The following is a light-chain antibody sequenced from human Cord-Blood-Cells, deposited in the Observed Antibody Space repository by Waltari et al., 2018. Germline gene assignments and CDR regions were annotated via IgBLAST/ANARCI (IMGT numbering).Light chain of an antibody. Sequence: QSVLTQPHSVSAAPGQKVTTSCSGSSPNIGNNYVSWYQQLPGTAPKLLIYDNNKRPSGIPDRFSGSKSGTSATLGITGLQTGDEADYYCGTWDSSLSAGVFGGGTKLTVL. CDR2: DNN. CDR1: SPNIGNNY. V-gene: IGLV1-51*01. CDR3: GTWDSSLSAGV. J-gene: IGLJ3*02.